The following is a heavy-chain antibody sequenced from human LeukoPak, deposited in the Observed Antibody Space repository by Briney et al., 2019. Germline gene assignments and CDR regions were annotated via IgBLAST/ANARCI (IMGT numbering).Heavy chain of an antibody. D-gene: IGHD3-22*01. V-gene: IGHV6-1*01. J-gene: IGHJ4*02. Sequence: KPSQTLTLSCATSGDSVSSYSATWDWISQSQSRGLEWLGRTDGRSKWYNDYSVPVKSQITINPDTSKNQFSPHLNSVTPAETAVYYCTRYDSSGYYFDYWGQGTLVTVSS. CDR2: TDGRSKWYN. CDR3: TRYDSSGYYFDY. CDR1: GDSVSSYSAT.